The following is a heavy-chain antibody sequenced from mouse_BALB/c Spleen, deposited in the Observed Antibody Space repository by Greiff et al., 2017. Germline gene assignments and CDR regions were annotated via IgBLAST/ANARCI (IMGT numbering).Heavy chain of an antibody. CDR1: GFTFSSYT. V-gene: IGHV5-6-4*01. Sequence: EVTLVESGGGLVKPGGSLKLSCAASGFTFSSYTMSWVRQTPEKRLEWVATISSGGSYTYYPDSVKGRFTISRDNAKNTLYLQMSSLKSEDTAMYYCTREEAHYYGRFAYWGQGTLVTVSA. CDR3: TREEAHYYGRFAY. CDR2: ISSGGSYT. J-gene: IGHJ3*01. D-gene: IGHD1-2*01.